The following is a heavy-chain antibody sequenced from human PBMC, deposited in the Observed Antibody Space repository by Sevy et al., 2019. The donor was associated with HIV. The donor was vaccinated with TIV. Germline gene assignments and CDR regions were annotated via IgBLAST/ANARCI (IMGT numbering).Heavy chain of an antibody. CDR3: TRVGPKYYYDSSGYYYSDDAFDI. CDR2: IRSKAYGGTT. J-gene: IGHJ3*02. V-gene: IGHV3-49*03. CDR1: GFTFGDYA. D-gene: IGHD3-22*01. Sequence: GGSLRISCTASGFTFGDYAMSWFRQAPGKGLEWVGFIRSKAYGGTTEYAASVKGRFTISRDDSKSIAYLQMNSLKTEDTAVYYCTRVGPKYYYDSSGYYYSDDAFDIRGQGTMVTVSS.